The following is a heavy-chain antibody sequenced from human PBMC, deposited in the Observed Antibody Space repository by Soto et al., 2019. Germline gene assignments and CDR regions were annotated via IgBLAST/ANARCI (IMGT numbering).Heavy chain of an antibody. CDR2: IYYSGST. Sequence: ETLSLTCTVSGGSISSSSYYWGWIRQPPGKGLEWIGSIYYSGSTYYNPSLKSRVTISVDTSKNQFSLKLSSVTAADTAVYYCARITTGLFDYWGQGTLVTVSS. CDR1: GGSISSSSYY. J-gene: IGHJ4*02. CDR3: ARITTGLFDY. D-gene: IGHD1-1*01. V-gene: IGHV4-39*07.